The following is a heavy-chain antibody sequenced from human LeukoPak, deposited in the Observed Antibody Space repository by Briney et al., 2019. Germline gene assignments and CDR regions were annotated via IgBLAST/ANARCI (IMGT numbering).Heavy chain of an antibody. CDR2: ISSSGSTI. CDR1: GFTFDDYA. V-gene: IGHV3-48*03. Sequence: GGSLRLSCAASGFTFDDYAMHWVRQAPGKGLEWVSYISSSGSTIYYADSVKGRFTISRDNAKNSLYLQMNSLRAEDTAVYYCAELGITMIGGVWGKGTTVTTSS. CDR3: AELGITMIGGV. J-gene: IGHJ6*04. D-gene: IGHD3-10*02.